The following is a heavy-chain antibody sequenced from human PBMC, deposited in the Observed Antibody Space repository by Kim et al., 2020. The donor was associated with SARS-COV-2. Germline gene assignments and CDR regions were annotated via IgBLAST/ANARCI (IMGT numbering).Heavy chain of an antibody. CDR3: ARDEKRYCSGGTCEYFDY. Sequence: ASVKVSCKASGYTFTSYGISWVRQAPGQGLEWMGWISAHNGNTNHAQKLQGRITMTTDTSPSTAYMELRSLRSDDTAVYYCARDEKRYCSGGTCEYFDYWGQGTLVTVPS. CDR2: ISAHNGNT. CDR1: GYTFTSYG. V-gene: IGHV1-18*04. J-gene: IGHJ4*02. D-gene: IGHD2-15*01.